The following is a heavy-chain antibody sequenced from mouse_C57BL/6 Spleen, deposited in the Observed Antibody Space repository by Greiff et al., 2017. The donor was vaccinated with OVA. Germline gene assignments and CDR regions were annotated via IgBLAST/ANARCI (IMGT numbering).Heavy chain of an antibody. J-gene: IGHJ3*01. Sequence: EVKLVESGGGLVKPGGSLKLSCAASGFTFSDYGMHWVRQAPEKGLEWVAYISSGSSTIYYADTVKGRFTISRDNAKNTLFLQMTSLRSEDTAMYYCARGHDYDWFAYWGQGTLVTVSA. CDR3: ARGHDYDWFAY. V-gene: IGHV5-17*01. D-gene: IGHD2-4*01. CDR1: GFTFSDYG. CDR2: ISSGSSTI.